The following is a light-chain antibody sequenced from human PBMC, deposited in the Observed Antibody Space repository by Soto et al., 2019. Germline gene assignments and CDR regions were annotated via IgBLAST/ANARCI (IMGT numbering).Light chain of an antibody. J-gene: IGLJ2*01. Sequence: QSALTQPASVSGSPGQSITISCAGTMRDVGGYNLVSWYQQHPGRAPQLILYEVRNRPSGISFRFSGSKSGNTASLTISGLHAEDEAHYYCSSFTSKSSLIFGGGTKLTVL. V-gene: IGLV2-14*01. CDR1: MRDVGGYNL. CDR2: EVR. CDR3: SSFTSKSSLI.